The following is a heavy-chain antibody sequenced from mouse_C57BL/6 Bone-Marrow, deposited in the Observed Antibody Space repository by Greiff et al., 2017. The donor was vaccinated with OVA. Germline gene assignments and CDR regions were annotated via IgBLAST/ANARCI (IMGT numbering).Heavy chain of an antibody. V-gene: IGHV1-72*01. CDR2: IDPTSGGT. Sequence: QVHVKQPGAELVKPGASVKLSCKASGYTFTSYWMHWVKPRPGRGLEWIGRIDPTSGGTKYNEKFKSKATLTVDKPSSTAYMQLSSLTAEDSAVYYCARKRIYGNYEAMDYWGQGTSVTVSS. CDR3: ARKRIYGNYEAMDY. CDR1: GYTFTSYW. D-gene: IGHD2-1*01. J-gene: IGHJ4*01.